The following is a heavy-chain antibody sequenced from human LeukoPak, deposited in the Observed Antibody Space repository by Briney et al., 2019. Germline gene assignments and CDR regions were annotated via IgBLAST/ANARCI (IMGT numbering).Heavy chain of an antibody. CDR1: DGSFTGYF. CDR3: ARDPTTVMTVPWYFDT. J-gene: IGHJ4*02. V-gene: IGHV4-34*01. Sequence: PSETLSLTCAVYDGSFTGYFWNWIRQSSGKGLEWIGVINHRGSTNYNPSLKGRLTISVDTSKNEFSLRLTSATAADTGVYFCARDPTTVMTVPWYFDTWGQGTLVTVSS. CDR2: INHRGST. D-gene: IGHD4-11*01.